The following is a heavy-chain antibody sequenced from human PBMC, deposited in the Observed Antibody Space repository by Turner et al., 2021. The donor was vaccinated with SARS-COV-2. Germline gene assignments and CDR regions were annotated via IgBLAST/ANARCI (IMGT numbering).Heavy chain of an antibody. CDR3: ARDLIAYGMDV. CDR2: IYSGGST. CDR1: EVTVSSNY. Sequence: EVQLVESGGGLVQPGGSLRLSCAAAEVTVSSNYMSWVRQALGKGLECVSVIYSGGSTYYADSVKGRFTISRHNSKNTLYLQMNSLRAEDTAVYYCARDLIAYGMDVWGQGTTVTVSS. J-gene: IGHJ6*02. V-gene: IGHV3-53*04. D-gene: IGHD3-16*01.